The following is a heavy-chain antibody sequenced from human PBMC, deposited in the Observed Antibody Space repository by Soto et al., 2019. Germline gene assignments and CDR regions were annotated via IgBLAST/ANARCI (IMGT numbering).Heavy chain of an antibody. V-gene: IGHV3-11*01. CDR1: GFTFSDYY. J-gene: IGHJ5*02. CDR2: ISSSGSTI. Sequence: GGSLRLSCAASGFTFSDYYMSWIRQAPGKGLEWVSYISSSGSTIYYADSVKGRFTISRDNAKNSLYLQMNSLRAEDTAVYYCARASSSSWYYNWFDPWGQGTLVTGSS. D-gene: IGHD6-13*01. CDR3: ARASSSSWYYNWFDP.